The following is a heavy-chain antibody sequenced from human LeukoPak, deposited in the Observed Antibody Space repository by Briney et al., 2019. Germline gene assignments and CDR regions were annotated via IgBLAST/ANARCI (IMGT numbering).Heavy chain of an antibody. J-gene: IGHJ6*03. Sequence: GGSLRLSCAASGFTFSSSAMSWVRQAPGKGLEWVSGIRGSGGSTYDADSVKGRFTISRDKTKNTLYLQMNSLRAEDTAVYYCAKRAAYYYYYMDVWGKGTTVTVSS. D-gene: IGHD2-15*01. V-gene: IGHV3-23*01. CDR3: AKRAAYYYYYMDV. CDR1: GFTFSSSA. CDR2: IRGSGGST.